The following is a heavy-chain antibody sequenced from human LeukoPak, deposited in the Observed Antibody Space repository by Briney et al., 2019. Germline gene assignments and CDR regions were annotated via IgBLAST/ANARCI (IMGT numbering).Heavy chain of an antibody. CDR3: ARSPAIRYCSGGSCCLFDY. D-gene: IGHD2-15*01. V-gene: IGHV1-69*13. Sequence: SVKVSCKASGGTFSSYAISWVRQAPGQGLEWMGGIIPIFGTANYAQKFQGRVTITADESTSTAYMELSSLRSEDTAVYYCARSPAIRYCSGGSCCLFDYWGQGTLVTVSS. CDR2: IIPIFGTA. CDR1: GGTFSSYA. J-gene: IGHJ4*02.